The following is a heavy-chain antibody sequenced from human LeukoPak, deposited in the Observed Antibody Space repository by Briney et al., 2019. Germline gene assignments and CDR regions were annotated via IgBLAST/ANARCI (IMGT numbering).Heavy chain of an antibody. D-gene: IGHD1-26*01. CDR3: ATEEAGSFPAFDC. J-gene: IGHJ4*02. CDR2: LNPEDGEI. Sequence: ASMKVSCKVSGSTPTELSIHWVRQAPGKGLEWMGGLNPEDGEILYAQRFQGRVTMTEDTSTDTAYMDLSSLTSDDTAVYYCATEEAGSFPAFDCWGQGTRVTVSS. V-gene: IGHV1-24*01. CDR1: GSTPTELS.